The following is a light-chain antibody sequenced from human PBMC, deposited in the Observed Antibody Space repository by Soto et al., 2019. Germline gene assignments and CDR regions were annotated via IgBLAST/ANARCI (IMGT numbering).Light chain of an antibody. V-gene: IGKV1-9*01. CDR1: QDIGIY. CDR3: QQLSSYPVT. J-gene: IGKJ1*01. CDR2: VAS. Sequence: IQLTQSPSSLSASVGDRVTITCRASQDIGIYLAWYHQKPGKAHNLVMYVASSLQRGVPSRFSGSGSGTDFTLTIRSLQPEDFATYHCQQLSSYPVTFGQGIKV.